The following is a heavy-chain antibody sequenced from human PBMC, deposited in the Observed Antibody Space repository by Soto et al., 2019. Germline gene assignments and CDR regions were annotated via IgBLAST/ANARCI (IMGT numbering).Heavy chain of an antibody. CDR2: MNPNSGNT. V-gene: IGHV1-8*01. D-gene: IGHD2-2*01. J-gene: IGHJ4*02. CDR1: GDTFTSCD. CDR3: ARGEYQLLVFDY. Sequence: SVKVSCKASGDTFTSCDINWARQATGQGLEWMGWMNPNSGNTGYAQKFQGRVTMTRNTSISTAYMELSSLRSEDTAVYYCARGEYQLLVFDYWGQGTLVTVSS.